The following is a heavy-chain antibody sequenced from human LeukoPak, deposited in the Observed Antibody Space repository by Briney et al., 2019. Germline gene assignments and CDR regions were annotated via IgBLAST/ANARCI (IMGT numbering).Heavy chain of an antibody. Sequence: ASVNVSCKVSGDTLTELSMHGVRQAPGEGLKWMGGFDPEDVETIYAQKFQGRVTMTEVTSTDTAYMELSSLRSEDTAVYYCATVNRIPNWGQGTLVTVSS. J-gene: IGHJ4*02. CDR2: FDPEDVET. CDR1: GDTLTELS. V-gene: IGHV1-24*01. CDR3: ATVNRIPN.